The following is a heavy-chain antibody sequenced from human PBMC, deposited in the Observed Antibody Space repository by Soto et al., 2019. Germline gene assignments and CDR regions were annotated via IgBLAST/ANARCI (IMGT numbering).Heavy chain of an antibody. CDR1: GGTFSSYT. CDR3: ARDKTGRRRLYGAECYYYYYMDV. Sequence: QVQLVQSGAEVKKPGSSVKVSCKASGGTFSSYTISWVRQAPGQGLEWMGRIIPILGIANYAEKFQGRVTMSADKSTSTAYMELSSLRSEDTAVYYCARDKTGRRRLYGAECYYYYYMDVGGKGTTVTVSS. V-gene: IGHV1-69*08. D-gene: IGHD2-2*02. J-gene: IGHJ6*03. CDR2: IIPILGIA.